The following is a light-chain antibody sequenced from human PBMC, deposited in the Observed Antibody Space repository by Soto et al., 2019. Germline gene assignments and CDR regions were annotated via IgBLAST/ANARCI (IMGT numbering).Light chain of an antibody. V-gene: IGKV3-15*01. CDR2: GAS. CDR1: QSVSNN. Sequence: DIVMTQSPATVSVSPGERATLSCRASQSVSNNLDWYQQKPGQAPRLLIYGASTRATGIPARFSGSGSGTEFTLTISSLQSEDFAVYYCQQYNNWPPWTFGQGTKVEIK. CDR3: QQYNNWPPWT. J-gene: IGKJ1*01.